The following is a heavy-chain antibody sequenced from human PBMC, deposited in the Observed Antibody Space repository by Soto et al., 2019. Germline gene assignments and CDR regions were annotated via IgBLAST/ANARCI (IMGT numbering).Heavy chain of an antibody. D-gene: IGHD3-22*01. CDR1: GGTFSKYA. V-gene: IGHV1-69*13. CDR2: IIPLFGTA. Sequence: ASVKVSCKASGGTFSKYAIDWVRQAPGQGLEWMGGIIPLFGTAKYAQKFQGRVTITADEATSTAYMELSSLRSEDTAVYYCARQFDYDTSGYYYAYWGQGTLVTAPQ. CDR3: ARQFDYDTSGYYYAY. J-gene: IGHJ4*02.